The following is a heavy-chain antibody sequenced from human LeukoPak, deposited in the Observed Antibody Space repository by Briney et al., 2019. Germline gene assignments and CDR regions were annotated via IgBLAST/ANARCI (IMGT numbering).Heavy chain of an antibody. CDR3: AKSLYPDAFDI. D-gene: IGHD2-8*01. CDR1: GFTFRSHD. V-gene: IGHV3-30*02. J-gene: IGHJ3*02. CDR2: VRFDGSDK. Sequence: GGSLRLSCAASGFTFRSHDMHWVRQAPGKGLEWVTFVRFDGSDKKYADSVKGRFTISRDNSRNTLSLQMISLRAEDTAVYYCAKSLYPDAFDIWGPGTMVTVS.